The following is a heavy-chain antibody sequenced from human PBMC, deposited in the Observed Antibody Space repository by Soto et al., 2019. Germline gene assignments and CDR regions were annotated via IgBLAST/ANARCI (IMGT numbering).Heavy chain of an antibody. D-gene: IGHD6-19*01. CDR3: ARSIAVAGLDY. CDR2: ISYDGNKK. CDR1: GFTLSTYS. Sequence: GGSLRLSCAASGFTLSTYSMHWVRQAPGKGLEWVAVISYDGNKKFYRDSAKGRFSISRDTSMHTVYLEMNSLSPEDTGVYYCARSIAVAGLDYWGQGTLVTVSS. V-gene: IGHV3-30*01. J-gene: IGHJ4*02.